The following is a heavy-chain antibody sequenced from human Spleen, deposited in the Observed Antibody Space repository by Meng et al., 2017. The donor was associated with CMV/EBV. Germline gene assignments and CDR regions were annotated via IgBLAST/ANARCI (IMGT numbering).Heavy chain of an antibody. CDR1: KFTFRNYA. Sequence: GESLKISCRASKFTFRNYAMYWVRQAPGKGLEWVSTISGSGGSTYYADSVKGRFTISRDNSKNSLYLQMNSLRSEDTALYYCVRESRYCSSTTCYMMDYWGQGTLVTVSS. V-gene: IGHV3-23*01. D-gene: IGHD2-2*02. CDR2: ISGSGGST. CDR3: VRESRYCSSTTCYMMDY. J-gene: IGHJ4*02.